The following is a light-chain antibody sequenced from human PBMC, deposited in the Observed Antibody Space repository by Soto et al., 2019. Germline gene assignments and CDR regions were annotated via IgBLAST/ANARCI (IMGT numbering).Light chain of an antibody. V-gene: IGLV1-44*01. CDR1: TSNIGSNT. Sequence: QSVLTQPPSASGTPGQRVTVSCSGGTSNIGSNTVNWYQQLPGTAPKLLIFSNDQRPSGVPDRFSGSKSGTSASLAISGLRSEDEADYYCAAWDDSLNGRVFGTGTQLTVL. CDR2: SND. CDR3: AAWDDSLNGRV. J-gene: IGLJ1*01.